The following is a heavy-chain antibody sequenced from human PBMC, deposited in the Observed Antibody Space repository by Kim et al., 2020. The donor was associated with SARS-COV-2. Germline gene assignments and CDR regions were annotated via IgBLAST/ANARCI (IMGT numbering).Heavy chain of an antibody. CDR1: GGSISSSSFY. V-gene: IGHV4-39*01. J-gene: IGHJ6*02. CDR3: ARHTIHQYYYAMDV. D-gene: IGHD5-18*01. Sequence: SETLSLTCTVSGGSISSSSFYWGWLRQPPGKGLEWVGHMYFSGTTYYNPSLESRVTISVDTSKNQFSLNLSSVTAADTAVYYCARHTIHQYYYAMDVWG. CDR2: MYFSGTT.